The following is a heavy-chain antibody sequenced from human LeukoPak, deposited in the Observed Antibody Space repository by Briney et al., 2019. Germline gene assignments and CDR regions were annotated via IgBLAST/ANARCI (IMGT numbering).Heavy chain of an antibody. Sequence: GGSLRLSCVASGFTFSSYGMHWVRQAPGKGLEWVAVISYDGSNKYYADSVKGRFTISRDNSKNTLYLQMNSLRAEDTAVYYCAKGAWSDYWGQGTLVTVSS. CDR3: AKGAWSDY. CDR1: GFTFSSYG. J-gene: IGHJ4*02. V-gene: IGHV3-30*18. D-gene: IGHD2-8*01. CDR2: ISYDGSNK.